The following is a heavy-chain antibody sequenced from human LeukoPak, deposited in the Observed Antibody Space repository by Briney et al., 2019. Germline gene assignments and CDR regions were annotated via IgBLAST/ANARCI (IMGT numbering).Heavy chain of an antibody. CDR2: TSSDLNVK. Sequence: GRSLRLSCAASGFTFSSYAMHWVRQAPGTGLELVAVTSSDLNVKLYADSVEGGFTISRDNSRSTLYLQMNSLRPEDTAIYYCAREGYYGSGSPPSLYFDYWGQGTLVTVSS. CDR1: GFTFSSYA. D-gene: IGHD3-10*01. V-gene: IGHV3-30-3*01. J-gene: IGHJ4*02. CDR3: AREGYYGSGSPPSLYFDY.